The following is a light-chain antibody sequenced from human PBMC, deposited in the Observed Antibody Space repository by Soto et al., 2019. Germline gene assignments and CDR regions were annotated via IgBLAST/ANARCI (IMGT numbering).Light chain of an antibody. V-gene: IGKV3-20*01. CDR3: QHYGSSSWT. CDR1: QSVSSSY. CDR2: GAS. Sequence: EIVLTQSPGTLSLSPGERATLSCRASQSVSSSYLAWYQQKPGQAPSLLIYGASSRITGIPDRFSGSGSGTDFTLTISRLEPDDFAVFYCQHYGSSSWTFGQGTKVEIK. J-gene: IGKJ1*01.